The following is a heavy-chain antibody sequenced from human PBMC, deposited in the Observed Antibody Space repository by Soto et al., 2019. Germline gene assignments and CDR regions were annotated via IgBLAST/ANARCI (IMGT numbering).Heavy chain of an antibody. D-gene: IGHD6-19*01. J-gene: IGHJ6*02. CDR2: ISAYNGNT. Sequence: PGASVKVSCKASGYTFTSYGISWVRQAPGQRLEWMGWISAYNGNTNYAQKLQGRVTMTTDTSTSTAYMELRSLRSDDTAVYYCARSEEQWLVLKTYYGMDVWGQGTTVTVSS. CDR1: GYTFTSYG. CDR3: ARSEEQWLVLKTYYGMDV. V-gene: IGHV1-18*04.